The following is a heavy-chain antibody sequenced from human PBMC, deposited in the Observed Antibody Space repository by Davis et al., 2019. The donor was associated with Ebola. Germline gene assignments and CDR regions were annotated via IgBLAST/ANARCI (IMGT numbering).Heavy chain of an antibody. CDR3: ARDLIILGGMDV. Sequence: GESLKISCAASGFTFSSYGMHWVRQAPGKGLEWVAVISYDGSNKYYADSVKGRFTISRDNAKNSLYLQMNSLRDEDTAVYYCARDLIILGGMDVWGQGTTVTVSS. J-gene: IGHJ6*02. CDR1: GFTFSSYG. CDR2: ISYDGSNK. V-gene: IGHV3-30*12. D-gene: IGHD2-8*01.